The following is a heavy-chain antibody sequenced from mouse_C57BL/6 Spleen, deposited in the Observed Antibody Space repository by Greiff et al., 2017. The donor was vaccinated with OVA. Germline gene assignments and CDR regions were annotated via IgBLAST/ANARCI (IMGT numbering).Heavy chain of an antibody. J-gene: IGHJ4*01. CDR1: GYTFTDYN. Sequence: VQLQQPGPELVKPGASVKIPCKASGYTFTDYNMDWVKQSHGKSLEWIGDINPNNGGTIYNQKFKGKATLTVDKSSSTAYMELRSLTSEDTAVYYCARYGYDERDYAMDYWGQGTSVTVSS. D-gene: IGHD2-2*01. V-gene: IGHV1-18*01. CDR2: INPNNGGT. CDR3: ARYGYDERDYAMDY.